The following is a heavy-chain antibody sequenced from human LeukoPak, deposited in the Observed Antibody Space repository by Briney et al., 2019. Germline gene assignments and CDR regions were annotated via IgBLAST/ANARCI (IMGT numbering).Heavy chain of an antibody. CDR1: GGSISSYS. CDR3: ARVSTVTTNFIYYYYMDV. V-gene: IGHV4-4*07. Sequence: SETLSLTCSVSGGSISSYSWSWIRQPAGKGLDWIGRIYSSGSSKYNPSLKSRVIMSVDTSKNQFSLKLTSVTAADTAVYYCARVSTVTTNFIYYYYMDVWGKGTTVTISS. D-gene: IGHD4-17*01. J-gene: IGHJ6*03. CDR2: IYSSGSS.